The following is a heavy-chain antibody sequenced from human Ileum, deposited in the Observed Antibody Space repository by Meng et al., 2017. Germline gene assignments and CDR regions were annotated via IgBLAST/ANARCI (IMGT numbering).Heavy chain of an antibody. V-gene: IGHV4-31*01. J-gene: IGHJ2*01. Sequence: QVQLQSSVSALVMPSQTMSLTCTVSGGSISSGAYYWSWIRQQPGKGLEWIGYIYYSEITYYSQSLKSLATITVDMSKNQFSLRLKSVTAADTDVYYCARAAYGGNYRCWYFDLWGRGTLVTVSS. CDR2: IYYSEIT. CDR1: GGSISSGAYY. CDR3: ARAAYGGNYRCWYFDL. D-gene: IGHD4/OR15-4a*01.